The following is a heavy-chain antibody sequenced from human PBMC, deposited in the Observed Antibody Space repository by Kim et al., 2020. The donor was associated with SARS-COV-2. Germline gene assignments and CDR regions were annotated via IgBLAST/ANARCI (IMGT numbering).Heavy chain of an antibody. D-gene: IGHD3-10*01. V-gene: IGHV4-59*01. CDR2: GST. J-gene: IGHJ6*02. Sequence: GSTNYTPSLKSRVTISVDTSKNQFSLKLSSVTAADTAVYYCARDRFALDVWGQGTTVTVSS. CDR3: ARDRFALDV.